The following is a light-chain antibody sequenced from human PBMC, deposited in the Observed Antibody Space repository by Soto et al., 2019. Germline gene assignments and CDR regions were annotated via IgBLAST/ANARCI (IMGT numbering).Light chain of an antibody. CDR3: QQYGSSLT. J-gene: IGKJ5*01. CDR2: GAS. CDR1: QSVRSSY. V-gene: IGKV3-20*01. Sequence: EIVLTQSPGTLSLSPGERATLSCRASQSVRSSYLAWYQQKPGQAPRLLIYGASSRATGIPDRFSGSGSGTDFTITISRLEPEDVAVYYWQQYGSSLTFGQGTRLEIK.